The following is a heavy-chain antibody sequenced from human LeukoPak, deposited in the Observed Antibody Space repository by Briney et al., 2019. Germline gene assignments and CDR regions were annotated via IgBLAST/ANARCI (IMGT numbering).Heavy chain of an antibody. V-gene: IGHV3-21*01. CDR1: GFTFSTHS. D-gene: IGHD3-3*01. Sequence: PGGSLRLSCAASGFTFSTHSMYWVRQAPGKGLEWVSSISASSNFIHYAESVRGRFTISRDNAKNSLYLQMNSLRAEDTAVYYRARGPRLRFLEWLDQFDPWGQGTLVTVSS. CDR3: ARGPRLRFLEWLDQFDP. CDR2: ISASSNFI. J-gene: IGHJ5*02.